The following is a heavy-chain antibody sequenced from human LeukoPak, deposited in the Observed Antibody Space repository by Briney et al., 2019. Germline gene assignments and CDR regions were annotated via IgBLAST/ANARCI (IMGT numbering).Heavy chain of an antibody. CDR2: ISGGST. CDR3: ASEYYYGSGSPRDY. J-gene: IGHJ4*02. Sequence: PGGSLRLSCAASGFTVSGNEMSWVRQAPGKGLEWVSSISGGSTYYADSRKGRFTISRDNSKNTLYLQMNSLRAEDTAVYYCASEYYYGSGSPRDYWGQGTLVTVSS. V-gene: IGHV3-38-3*01. CDR1: GFTVSGNE. D-gene: IGHD3-10*01.